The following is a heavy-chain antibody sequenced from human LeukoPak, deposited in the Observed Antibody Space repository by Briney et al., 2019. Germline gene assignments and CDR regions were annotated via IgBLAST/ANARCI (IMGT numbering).Heavy chain of an antibody. CDR3: AKDLYSSSWSYFDY. V-gene: IGHV3-23*01. Sequence: GGSLRLSCAASGFTFSSYAMSWVRQAPGKGLEWVSATSGSGGSIYYADSVKGRFTISRDNSKNTLYLQMNSLRAEDTAVYYCAKDLYSSSWSYFDYWGQGTLVTVSS. D-gene: IGHD6-13*01. CDR1: GFTFSSYA. J-gene: IGHJ4*02. CDR2: TSGSGGSI.